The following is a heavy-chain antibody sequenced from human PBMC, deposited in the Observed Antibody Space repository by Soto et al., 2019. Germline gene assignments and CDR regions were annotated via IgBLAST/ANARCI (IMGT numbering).Heavy chain of an antibody. CDR2: ISYDGSNK. D-gene: IGHD1-1*01. CDR1: GFTFSSYG. CDR3: TSDASGERSERGWFAP. V-gene: IGHV3-30*03. Sequence: SLILSCAASGFTFSSYGMHWVRQAPGKGLGWVAVISYDGSNKYYADSVKGRFTISRDNSKNTLYLQMNSLGAEDTAVYYCTSDASGERSERGWFAPRGTGNLVTVSA. J-gene: IGHJ5*02.